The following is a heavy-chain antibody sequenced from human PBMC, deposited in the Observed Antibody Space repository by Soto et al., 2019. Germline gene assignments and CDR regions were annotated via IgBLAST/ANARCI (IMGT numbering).Heavy chain of an antibody. V-gene: IGHV1-69*13. D-gene: IGHD2-2*01. Sequence: SVKVSCKASGGTFSSYAISWVRQAPGQVFEWMGGIILIFCISNYAQKFQGRVTITAYESTSTAYMELSSLRSEVTAVYYCARVQSGSTREAFDIWGQGTMVTVSS. CDR2: IILIFCIS. J-gene: IGHJ3*02. CDR1: GGTFSSYA. CDR3: ARVQSGSTREAFDI.